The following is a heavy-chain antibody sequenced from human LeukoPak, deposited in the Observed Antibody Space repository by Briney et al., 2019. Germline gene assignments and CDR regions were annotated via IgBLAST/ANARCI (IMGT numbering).Heavy chain of an antibody. D-gene: IGHD6-13*01. J-gene: IGHJ4*02. CDR2: ISASGGST. Sequence: PGGSLRLSCAASGFTFSSYAMSWVRQAPGKGLEWVSAISASGGSTYYADSVKGRFTISRDTSRNTLYLQMNSLRAEDTAVYYCAKTSSNWSPFDYWGQGTLVTVSS. CDR1: GFTFSSYA. CDR3: AKTSSNWSPFDY. V-gene: IGHV3-23*01.